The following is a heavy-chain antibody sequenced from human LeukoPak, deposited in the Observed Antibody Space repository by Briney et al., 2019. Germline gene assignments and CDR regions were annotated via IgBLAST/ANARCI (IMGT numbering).Heavy chain of an antibody. D-gene: IGHD6-13*01. J-gene: IGHJ5*02. CDR3: ARAGVSSSSRFDP. V-gene: IGHV1-18*01. CDR1: GYTFTTYG. CDR2: ISAYNDNR. Sequence: GASVKVSCKASGYTFTTYGISWVRQAPGQGLEWMGWISAYNDNRNYAQKLQGRVTMTTDTSTSTAYRELRSLRSDDTAVYYCARAGVSSSSRFDPWGQGTLVTVSS.